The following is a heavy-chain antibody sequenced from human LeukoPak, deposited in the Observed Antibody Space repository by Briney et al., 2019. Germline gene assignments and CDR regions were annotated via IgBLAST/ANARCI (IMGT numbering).Heavy chain of an antibody. CDR2: IRQDGSER. Sequence: GGSLRLSCAASGFSFNSYWMSWVRQAPGTGLEWVANIRQDGSERYYADSLKGRFTISRDNSKNTLYLQMNSLRAEDTAVYYCAKDKGGIVVVPAAPTVWGQGTLVTVSS. CDR3: AKDKGGIVVVPAAPTV. CDR1: GFSFNSYW. V-gene: IGHV3-7*01. D-gene: IGHD2-2*01. J-gene: IGHJ4*02.